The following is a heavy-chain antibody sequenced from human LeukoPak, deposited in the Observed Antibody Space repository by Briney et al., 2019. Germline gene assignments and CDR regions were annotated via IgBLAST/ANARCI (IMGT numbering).Heavy chain of an antibody. CDR2: IYYSGST. J-gene: IGHJ6*03. D-gene: IGHD2-2*01. CDR3: ARASWFNDGPAAVDTYYYYYYMDV. CDR1: GGSISSHY. Sequence: SETLSLTCTVSGGSISSHYWSWIRQPPGKGLEWIGYIYYSGSTNYNPSLKSRVTISVDTSKNQFPLKLSSVTAADTAVYYCARASWFNDGPAAVDTYYYYYYMDVWGKGTTVTVSS. V-gene: IGHV4-59*11.